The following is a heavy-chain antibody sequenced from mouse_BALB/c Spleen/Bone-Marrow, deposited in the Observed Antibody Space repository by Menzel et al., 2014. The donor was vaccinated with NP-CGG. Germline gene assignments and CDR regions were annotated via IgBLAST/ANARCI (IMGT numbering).Heavy chain of an antibody. CDR3: ARPYYGNYDAMDY. D-gene: IGHD2-10*01. CDR2: INPYNDGN. Sequence: EVQVVESGPELVKPGASAKMSCKASGYTFTSSVMHWVKQKPGQGLEWIGYINPYNDGNKYNEKFKGKATLTSDKSSSTAYMELSSLTSEDSAVYYCARPYYGNYDAMDYWGQGTSVTVSS. V-gene: IGHV1-14*01. J-gene: IGHJ4*01. CDR1: GYTFTSSV.